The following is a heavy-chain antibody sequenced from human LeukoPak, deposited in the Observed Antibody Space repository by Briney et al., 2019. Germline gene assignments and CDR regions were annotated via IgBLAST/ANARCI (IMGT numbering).Heavy chain of an antibody. CDR1: GGSVSSGSYY. CDR2: IYYSGST. Sequence: SETLSLTCTVSGGSVSSGSYYWSWIRQPPGKGLEWIGYIYYSGSTNYNPSLKSRVTISVDTSKNRFSLKLSSVTAADTAVYYCARGREEGQLWQGYFQHWGQGTLVTVSS. D-gene: IGHD5-18*01. J-gene: IGHJ1*01. CDR3: ARGREEGQLWQGYFQH. V-gene: IGHV4-61*01.